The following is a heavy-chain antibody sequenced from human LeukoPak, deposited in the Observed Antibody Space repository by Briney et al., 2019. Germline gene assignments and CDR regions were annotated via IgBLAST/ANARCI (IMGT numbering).Heavy chain of an antibody. Sequence: GGSLRLSCAASGFTFDDYAMHWVRQAPGKGLEWVSLISWDGGSTYYADSVKGRFTISRDNSKNSLYLQMNSLRAEDTALYYCAKDKGPHAYYFDYWGQGTLATVSS. CDR3: AKDKGPHAYYFDY. V-gene: IGHV3-43D*04. J-gene: IGHJ4*02. CDR2: ISWDGGST. CDR1: GFTFDDYA.